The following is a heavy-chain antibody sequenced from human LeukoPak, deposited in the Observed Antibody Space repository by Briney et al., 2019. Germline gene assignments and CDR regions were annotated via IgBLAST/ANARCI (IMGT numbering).Heavy chain of an antibody. Sequence: ASVEVSCKASENTFTNYYMHWVRQAPGQGLERLGIINPNGDRTNYAQTFQGRVTTTRDTSTTTVYMELSSLRSEDTAVYYCARDMSTRVTPISYAFDVWGQGTMVTVSS. V-gene: IGHV1-46*01. CDR3: ARDMSTRVTPISYAFDV. CDR1: ENTFTNYY. D-gene: IGHD4-23*01. CDR2: INPNGDRT. J-gene: IGHJ3*01.